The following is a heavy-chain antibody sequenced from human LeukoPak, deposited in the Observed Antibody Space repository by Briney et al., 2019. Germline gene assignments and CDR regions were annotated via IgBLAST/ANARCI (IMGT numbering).Heavy chain of an antibody. CDR1: GGSFSGYY. CDR2: INHSGST. D-gene: IGHD5-12*01. Sequence: PSETLSLICAVYGGSFSGYYWSWIRQPPGKGLEWIGEINHSGSTNYNPSLKSRVTISVDTSKNQFSLKLSSVTAADTAVYYCARGDGWLRLFDYWGQGTLVTVSS. V-gene: IGHV4-34*01. J-gene: IGHJ4*02. CDR3: ARGDGWLRLFDY.